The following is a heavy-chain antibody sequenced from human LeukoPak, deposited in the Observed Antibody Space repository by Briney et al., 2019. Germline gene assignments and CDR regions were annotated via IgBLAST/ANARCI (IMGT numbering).Heavy chain of an antibody. CDR1: GFTFSSYG. CDR2: IWYDGSNK. CDR3: AREHSYGYVYDY. Sequence: PGRSLRLSCAASGFTFSSYGMHWVRQAPGKGLEWVAVIWYDGSNKYYADSVKGRFAISRDNSKNTLYLQMNSLRAEDTAVYYCAREHSYGYVYDYWGQGTLVTVSS. J-gene: IGHJ4*02. D-gene: IGHD5-18*01. V-gene: IGHV3-33*01.